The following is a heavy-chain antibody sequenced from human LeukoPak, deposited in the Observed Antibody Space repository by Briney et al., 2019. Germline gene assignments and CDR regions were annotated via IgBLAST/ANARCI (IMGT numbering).Heavy chain of an antibody. CDR2: INPSGGST. V-gene: IGHV1-46*01. CDR3: ATDSTGSSWYRDWFDP. D-gene: IGHD6-13*01. CDR1: GYTFTSYY. Sequence: GASVKVSCKASGYTFTSYYMHWVRQAPGQGLEWMGIINPSGGSTSYAQKFQGRVTMTEDTSTDTAYMELSSLRSEDTAVYYCATDSTGSSWYRDWFDPWGQGTLVTVSS. J-gene: IGHJ5*02.